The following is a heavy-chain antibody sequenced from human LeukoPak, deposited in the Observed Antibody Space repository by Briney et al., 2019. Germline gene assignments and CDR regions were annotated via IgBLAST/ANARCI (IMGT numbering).Heavy chain of an antibody. CDR1: GFTFSSYS. J-gene: IGHJ4*02. CDR3: ARGVENHFDS. D-gene: IGHD1-14*01. V-gene: IGHV3-48*04. Sequence: GGSLRLSCAASGFTFSSYSMNWIRQAPGKGLEWISYISGRSEAIYYADSVKGRFTISRDNAKNSVYLQMNSLRAADTALYYCARGVENHFDSWGQGTLVTVSS. CDR2: ISGRSEAI.